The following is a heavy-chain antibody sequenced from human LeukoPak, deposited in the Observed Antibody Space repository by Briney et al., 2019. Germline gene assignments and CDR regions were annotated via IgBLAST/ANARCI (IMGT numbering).Heavy chain of an antibody. D-gene: IGHD6-19*01. CDR2: INSDGSST. Sequence: QAGGSLRLSCAASGFTFSSYWMHWVRQAPGKGLVWVSRINSDGSSTSYADSVKGRFTISRDNAKNTLYLQMNSLRAEDTAVYYCVSEDSSGWYYFDYWGQGTLVTVSS. CDR3: VSEDSSGWYYFDY. J-gene: IGHJ4*02. V-gene: IGHV3-74*01. CDR1: GFTFSSYW.